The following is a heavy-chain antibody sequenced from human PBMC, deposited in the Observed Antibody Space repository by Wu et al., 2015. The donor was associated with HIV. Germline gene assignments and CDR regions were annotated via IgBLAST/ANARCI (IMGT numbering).Heavy chain of an antibody. CDR1: GYTFTGYY. J-gene: IGHJ4*02. CDR2: FNPNSGAT. CDR3: ARESGNNWNDGNFRV. V-gene: IGHV1-2*02. D-gene: IGHD1-1*01. Sequence: QVQLVQSEAEVKKPGASVKVSCKASGYTFTGYYIHWVRQAPEQGLEWMGWFNPNSGATDYARRFQGRVTMTGDTSISTVYMQLYRLTSDDTAVYYCARESGNNWNDGNFRVWGQGTLVTVSS.